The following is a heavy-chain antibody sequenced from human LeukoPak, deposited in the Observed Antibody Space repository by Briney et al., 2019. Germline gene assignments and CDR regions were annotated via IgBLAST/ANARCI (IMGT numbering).Heavy chain of an antibody. V-gene: IGHV4-39*01. CDR1: GGSISSSSYY. Sequence: NPSETLSLTCTVSGGSISSSSYYWGWIRQPPGKGLEWIGSIYYSGSTYYNPSLKSRVTISVDTSKNQFSLKLSSVTAADTAVYYCASIPQLWNLPHYRGQGTLVTVSS. CDR3: ASIPQLWNLPHY. D-gene: IGHD5-18*01. CDR2: IYYSGST. J-gene: IGHJ4*02.